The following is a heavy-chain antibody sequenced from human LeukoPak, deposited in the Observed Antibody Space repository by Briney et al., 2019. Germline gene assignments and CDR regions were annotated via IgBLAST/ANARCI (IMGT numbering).Heavy chain of an antibody. CDR3: ARLSRYSYYYYGMDV. V-gene: IGHV4-39*01. CDR1: GGSISSSSYG. Sequence: SETLSLTCTVAGGSISSSSYGWGWLREPRGKGLEWIVTIYYSGSTYYHPSLKSRLTISVDTSTNQFSLKLSSVPAADTAVYYCARLSRYSYYYYGMDVWGQGTPVTVSS. J-gene: IGHJ6*02. D-gene: IGHD1-26*01. CDR2: IYYSGST.